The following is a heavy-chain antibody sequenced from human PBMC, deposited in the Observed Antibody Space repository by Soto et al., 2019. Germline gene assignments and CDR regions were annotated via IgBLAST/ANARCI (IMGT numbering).Heavy chain of an antibody. V-gene: IGHV4-34*01. CDR1: GGSFSGYY. CDR3: GRGEYSGSSGLPRFRHAYYYCGMDV. D-gene: IGHD6-6*01. Sequence: QVQLQQWGAGLLKPSETLSLTCAVYGGSFSGYYWSWIRQPPGKGLGWIGEINHSGSTNYNPSLKRRITISVGTSKNQFSLKLSSVSAADTAVYYCGRGEYSGSSGLPRFRHAYYYCGMDVWGQGTTVTVSS. J-gene: IGHJ6*02. CDR2: INHSGST.